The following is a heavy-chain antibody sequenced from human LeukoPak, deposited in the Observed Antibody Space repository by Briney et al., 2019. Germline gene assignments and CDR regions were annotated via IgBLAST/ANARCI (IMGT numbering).Heavy chain of an antibody. Sequence: GGSLRLSCAASGFTFDDYGMSWVRQAPGKGLEWVSGINWNGGSTGYADSVKGRFTISRDNAKNSLYLQMNSLRAEDTALYYCARGRGIVLMVYAYFDYWGQGTLVTVSS. V-gene: IGHV3-20*04. CDR3: ARGRGIVLMVYAYFDY. CDR1: GFTFDDYG. CDR2: INWNGGST. D-gene: IGHD2-8*01. J-gene: IGHJ4*02.